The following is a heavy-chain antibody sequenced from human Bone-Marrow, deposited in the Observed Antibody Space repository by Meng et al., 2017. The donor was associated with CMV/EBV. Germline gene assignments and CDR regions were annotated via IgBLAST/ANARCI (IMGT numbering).Heavy chain of an antibody. D-gene: IGHD1-26*01. CDR2: ISWNSGSI. V-gene: IGHV3-9*01. CDR3: ARVAWELLFDY. CDR1: GFTFDDYA. J-gene: IGHJ4*02. Sequence: GGSLRLSCAASGFTFDDYAMHWVRQAPGKGLEWVSGISWNSGSIGYADSVKGRFTISRDNSKNTLYLQMNSLRAEDTAVYYCARVAWELLFDYWGQGTLVTVSS.